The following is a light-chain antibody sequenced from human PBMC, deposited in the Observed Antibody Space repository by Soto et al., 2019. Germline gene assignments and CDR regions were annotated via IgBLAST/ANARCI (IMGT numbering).Light chain of an antibody. CDR2: AAS. CDR3: QQSYSTPPT. CDR1: QSISIF. V-gene: IGKV1-39*01. Sequence: DIQMTQSPSPLSAFVGDRVTITCRASQSISIFLNWYQQKPGEAPELLIYAASNLQSGVPSRFSGSGSGTDFTLTISSLQPEDFATYYCQQSYSTPPTFGQGTKVDIK. J-gene: IGKJ2*01.